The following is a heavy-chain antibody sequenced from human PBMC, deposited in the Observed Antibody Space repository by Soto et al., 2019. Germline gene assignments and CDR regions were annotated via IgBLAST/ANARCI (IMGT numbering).Heavy chain of an antibody. CDR2: INHSGST. J-gene: IGHJ4*02. CDR3: ARDYCSGGSCSRYYFDY. CDR1: GGSFSGYY. Sequence: TSETLSLTCAVYGGSFSGYYWSWIRQPPGKGLEWIGEINHSGSTNYNPSLKSRVTISVDTSKNQFSLKLSSVTAADTAVYYCARDYCSGGSCSRYYFDYWGQGTLVTVSS. V-gene: IGHV4-34*01. D-gene: IGHD2-15*01.